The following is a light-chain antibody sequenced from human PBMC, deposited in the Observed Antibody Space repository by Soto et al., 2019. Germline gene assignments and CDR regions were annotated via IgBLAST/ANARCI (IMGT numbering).Light chain of an antibody. CDR2: GAS. Sequence: EIVMTQSPATLSVSPGERATLSCRASQSVSSNLAWYQQKPGQAPTLLIYGASTRATGIPARFSGRGSGTEFTLTISSLQSEDFAVYYWQQYTNWPPWMFGQVTKVEIK. CDR1: QSVSSN. V-gene: IGKV3-15*01. J-gene: IGKJ1*01. CDR3: QQYTNWPPWM.